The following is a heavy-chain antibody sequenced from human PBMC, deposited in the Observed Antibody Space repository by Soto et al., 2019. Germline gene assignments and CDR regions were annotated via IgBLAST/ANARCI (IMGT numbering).Heavy chain of an antibody. CDR3: VRQGIGELHGLVDV. Sequence: SETLSLTCTVSGGSISSSDYCWGWIRQPPGKGLEWIGDIYYSGTTYYNPSLRSRVTISRDTSTKQFSLSLTYVTAADTAVYYCVRQGIGELHGLVDVWGQGTTVTAP. CDR1: GGSISSSDYC. D-gene: IGHD1-7*01. J-gene: IGHJ6*02. V-gene: IGHV4-39*01. CDR2: IYYSGTT.